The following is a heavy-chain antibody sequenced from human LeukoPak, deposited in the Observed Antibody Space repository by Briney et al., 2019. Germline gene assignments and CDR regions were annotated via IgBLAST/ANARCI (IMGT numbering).Heavy chain of an antibody. CDR2: IYYSGST. V-gene: IGHV4-59*08. D-gene: IGHD1-26*01. CDR3: ARHEGVGTYPLDY. CDR1: GSGGSISNYY. Sequence: KSSETLSLTCTVSGSGGSISNYYWSWIRQPPGKGLEWIGYIYYSGSTNSNPSLNSRVTISVDMSKNQFSLNLSAVTAADTAVYYCARHEGVGTYPLDYWGQGILVTVSS. J-gene: IGHJ4*02.